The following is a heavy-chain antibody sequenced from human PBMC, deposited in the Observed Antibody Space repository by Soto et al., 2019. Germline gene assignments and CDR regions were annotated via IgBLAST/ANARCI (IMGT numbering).Heavy chain of an antibody. CDR3: ARGGLELPDAFDI. J-gene: IGHJ3*02. V-gene: IGHV3-21*01. CDR1: GFTFSSYS. Sequence: PGGSLRLSCAASGFTFSSYSMNCVRQAPGKGLEWVSSISSRSSYIYYADSVKGRFTISRDNAKNSLYLQMNSLRAEDTAVYYCARGGLELPDAFDIRGQGTTVTVS. CDR2: ISSRSSYI. D-gene: IGHD1-7*01.